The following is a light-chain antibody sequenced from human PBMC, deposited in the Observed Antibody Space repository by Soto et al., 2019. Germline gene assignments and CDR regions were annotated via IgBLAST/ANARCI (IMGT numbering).Light chain of an antibody. CDR1: SGSVSTSYY. J-gene: IGLJ2*01. CDR2: RTN. CDR3: VLYVSRGIWV. Sequence: QAVVTQEPSFSVSPGGTVTLTCDLSSGSVSTSYYPSWYQRTPGQAPRTLIYRTNIRSSGVPDRFSGSILGSRAAITITGXXXXXEADYYCVLYVSRGIWVFGGGTKLTV. V-gene: IGLV8-61*01.